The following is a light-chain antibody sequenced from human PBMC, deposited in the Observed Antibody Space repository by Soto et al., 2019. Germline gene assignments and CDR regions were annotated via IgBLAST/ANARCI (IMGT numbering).Light chain of an antibody. CDR1: QGIRNE. Sequence: AIQMTQSPSSLSASVGDRGTITCRASQGIRNELGWYQQKPGKAPEILIYAASSLQSGVPSRFSGSGSGTDFTLTISSLQHEDFATYYCLQDYNYPRTFGQGTKVDIK. CDR2: AAS. CDR3: LQDYNYPRT. V-gene: IGKV1-6*01. J-gene: IGKJ1*01.